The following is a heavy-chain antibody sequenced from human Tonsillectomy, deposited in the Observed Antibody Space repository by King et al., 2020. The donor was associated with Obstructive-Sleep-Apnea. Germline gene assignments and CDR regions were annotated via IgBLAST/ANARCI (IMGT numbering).Heavy chain of an antibody. V-gene: IGHV4-4*02. Sequence: QLXESGPGXVKPSGTLSLTCAVSNGSVTTMNWWSWVRQPPGKGLEWIGEXFHTGSTNYNPSLKSRVTISMDKSRNQLSLYLSSVTAADTGVYYCAREMTTKFDYWGQGTLVTVSS. D-gene: IGHD4-17*01. CDR3: AREMTTKFDY. CDR1: NGSVTTMNW. J-gene: IGHJ4*02. CDR2: XFHTGST.